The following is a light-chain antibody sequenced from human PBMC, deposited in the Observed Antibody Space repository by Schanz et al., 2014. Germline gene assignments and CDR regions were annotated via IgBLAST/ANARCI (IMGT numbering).Light chain of an antibody. V-gene: IGKV1-27*01. CDR2: AAS. CDR3: QQSYSTPRT. J-gene: IGKJ2*01. CDR1: QDITNY. Sequence: IQMTQSPSSLSAAVRDRVTISCRASQDITNYVAWYQQKPGKVPELLIYAASTLQPGVPSRFSGSGSGTDFTLTISSLQPEDFATYYCQQSYSTPRTFGQGTKLEIK.